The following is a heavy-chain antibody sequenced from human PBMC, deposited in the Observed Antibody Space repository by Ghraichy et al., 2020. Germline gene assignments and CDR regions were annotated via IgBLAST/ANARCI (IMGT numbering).Heavy chain of an antibody. V-gene: IGHV4-59*01. CDR1: GGSISSYY. J-gene: IGHJ6*03. Sequence: SETLSLTCTVSGGSISSYYWSWIRQPPGKGLEWIGYIYYSGSTNYNPSLKSRVTISVDTSKNQFSLKLSSVTAADTAVYYCARVCPHDSYYYYYYMDVWGKGTTVTVSS. CDR2: IYYSGST. D-gene: IGHD2-21*02. CDR3: ARVCPHDSYYYYYYMDV.